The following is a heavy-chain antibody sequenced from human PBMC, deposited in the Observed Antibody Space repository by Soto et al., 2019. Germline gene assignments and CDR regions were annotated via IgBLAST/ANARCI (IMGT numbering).Heavy chain of an antibody. CDR1: GGSITGYY. D-gene: IGHD2-2*01. J-gene: IGHJ4*02. CDR2: IYYSGSA. V-gene: IGHV4-59*08. CDR3: VSLGCSSAGCFKGMAYHFDL. Sequence: SEPLSLTCTVSGGSITGYYWSWIRQPPGKGLDLIGYIYYSGSANYNLSLKTRVTISVDTSESQFSLKLTSVTAADTAMYYCVSLGCSSAGCFKGMAYHFDLWGQGMLVTVYS.